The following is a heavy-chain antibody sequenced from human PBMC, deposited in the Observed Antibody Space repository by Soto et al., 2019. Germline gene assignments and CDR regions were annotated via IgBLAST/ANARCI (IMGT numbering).Heavy chain of an antibody. D-gene: IGHD4-4*01. CDR2: ISRSGDNT. J-gene: IGHJ4*02. CDR3: AKGDYNNPYYFDY. V-gene: IGHV3-23*01. Sequence: EVQLLESGGGLVQPGGSLRLSCAASGFTFNGYAMSWVRQAPGKGLEWVSSISRSGDNTYYADSVKGRFTISRDNSKNTLYLQINSLRAEDTALYYCAKGDYNNPYYFDYWGQGTLVTVSS. CDR1: GFTFNGYA.